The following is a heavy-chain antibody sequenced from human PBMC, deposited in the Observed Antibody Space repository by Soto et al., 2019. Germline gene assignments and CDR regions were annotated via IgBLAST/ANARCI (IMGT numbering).Heavy chain of an antibody. J-gene: IGHJ4*02. CDR3: ARASIFGVVIIGFDY. CDR1: GFTFSSYS. CDR2: ISSSSSTI. D-gene: IGHD3-3*02. Sequence: EVQLVESGGGLVQPGGSLRLSCAASGFTFSSYSMNWVRQAPGKGLEWVSYISSSSSTIHYADSVKGRFTISRDNAKNSLYLQMNSLRAEDTAVYYCARASIFGVVIIGFDYWGQGTLVTVSS. V-gene: IGHV3-48*01.